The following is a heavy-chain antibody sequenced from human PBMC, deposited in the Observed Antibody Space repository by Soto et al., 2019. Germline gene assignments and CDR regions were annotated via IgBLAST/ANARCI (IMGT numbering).Heavy chain of an antibody. J-gene: IGHJ5*02. Sequence: QVQLVQSGAEVKKPGSSVKVSCKASGGTFSSYAISWVRQAPGQGLEWMGEIIPIFGTANYAQKFQGRVTITADESTRTAYRELSSLRSEDTAVYYCAGDRGPSSGYYPYWFDPWGQGTLVTVSS. CDR3: AGDRGPSSGYYPYWFDP. CDR2: IIPIFGTA. V-gene: IGHV1-69*12. D-gene: IGHD3-22*01. CDR1: GGTFSSYA.